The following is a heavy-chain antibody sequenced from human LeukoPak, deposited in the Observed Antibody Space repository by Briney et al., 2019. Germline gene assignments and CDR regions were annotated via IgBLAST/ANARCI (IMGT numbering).Heavy chain of an antibody. CDR1: GFSISNDW. CDR3: TLIQGWGSGSYYRDF. D-gene: IGHD3-10*01. Sequence: PGGSLRLSCAASGFSISNDWMSWVRQAPGKGLEWVARVKSRSAGYTTDYAAPLKGRFTISRDDSKNTLYLQMNSLKTEDTAVYYCTLIQGWGSGSYYRDFWGQGTLVTVSS. V-gene: IGHV3-15*01. CDR2: VKSRSAGYTT. J-gene: IGHJ4*02.